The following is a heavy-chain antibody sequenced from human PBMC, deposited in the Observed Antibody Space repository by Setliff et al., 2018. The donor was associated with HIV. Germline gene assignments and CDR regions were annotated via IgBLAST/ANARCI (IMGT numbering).Heavy chain of an antibody. CDR1: GYTFNSYG. V-gene: IGHV1-18*01. CDR2: IDSNNGNR. Sequence: ASVKVSCKASGYTFNSYGISWVRQAPGQGLEWMGWIDSNNGNRNFAQKFRGRVTMTTDISTNTAYMEVRSLSFDDTAVYYCVRLTADRTNYYYYMDVWGKGTTVTVSS. J-gene: IGHJ6*03. CDR3: VRLTADRTNYYYYMDV.